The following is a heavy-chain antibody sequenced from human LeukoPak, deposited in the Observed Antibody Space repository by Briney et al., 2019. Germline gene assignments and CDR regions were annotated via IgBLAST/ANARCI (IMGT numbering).Heavy chain of an antibody. D-gene: IGHD4-17*01. J-gene: IGHJ3*02. Sequence: SETLSLTCAVSGGSISSGVYSWNWIRQPPGKGLEWIGYIYYSGCTYYNPSLKSRVTISVDTSKNQFSLRLSSVTAADTAVYYRARGGDGDYHDAFDIWGQGTMVTVSS. CDR1: GGSISSGVYS. CDR3: ARGGDGDYHDAFDI. V-gene: IGHV4-30-4*07. CDR2: IYYSGCT.